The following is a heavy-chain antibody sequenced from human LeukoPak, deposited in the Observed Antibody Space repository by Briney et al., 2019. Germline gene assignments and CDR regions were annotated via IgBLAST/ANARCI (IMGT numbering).Heavy chain of an antibody. CDR2: IYTSGST. Sequence: PSETLSLTCTVSGGSISSYYWSWLRQPAGKGLEWIGRIYTSGSTNYNPSLKSRVTMSVDTSKNQFSLKLSSVTAADTAVYYCAREGPSSSWYGQQHWYYYMDVWGKGTTVTVSS. CDR3: AREGPSSSWYGQQHWYYYMDV. D-gene: IGHD6-13*01. V-gene: IGHV4-4*07. J-gene: IGHJ6*03. CDR1: GGSISSYY.